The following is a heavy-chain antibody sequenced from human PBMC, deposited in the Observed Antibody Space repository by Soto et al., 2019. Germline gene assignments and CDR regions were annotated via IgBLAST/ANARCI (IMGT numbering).Heavy chain of an antibody. Sequence: ASVKVSCTASGYTFTSYAMHWVRQAPGQRLEWMGWINAGNGNTKYSQKFQGRVTITRDTSASTAYMELSSLRSEDTAVYYCATSLGTTVTTWGEGDAFDIWGQGTMVTVSS. V-gene: IGHV1-3*01. D-gene: IGHD4-17*01. CDR2: INAGNGNT. CDR3: ATSLGTTVTTWGEGDAFDI. CDR1: GYTFTSYA. J-gene: IGHJ3*02.